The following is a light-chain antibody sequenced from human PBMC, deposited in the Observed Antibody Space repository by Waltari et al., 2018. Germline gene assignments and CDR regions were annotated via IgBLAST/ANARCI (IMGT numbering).Light chain of an antibody. Sequence: QSALTQPASVSGSPGQSITISCTGTSSDVGSYNLVSWYQQHPGKAPQLMIYEVSNRPSGVSNRFSGSKSGNTASLTISGLQAEDEADYYCSSYTSSSTVVFGGGTKLTVL. CDR3: SSYTSSSTVV. CDR1: SSDVGSYNL. V-gene: IGLV2-14*02. J-gene: IGLJ2*01. CDR2: EVS.